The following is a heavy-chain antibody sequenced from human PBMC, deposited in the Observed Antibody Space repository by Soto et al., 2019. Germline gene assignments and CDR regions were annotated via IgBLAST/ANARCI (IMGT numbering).Heavy chain of an antibody. CDR3: ARTYYDFWSGYYGWFDP. D-gene: IGHD3-3*01. Sequence: PSETLSLTCTVSGGSISSSSYYWGWIRQPPGKGLEWIGSIYYSGSTYYNPSLKSRVTISVDTSKNQFSLKLSSVTAADTAVYYCARTYYDFWSGYYGWFDPWGQGTLVTVS. V-gene: IGHV4-39*01. J-gene: IGHJ5*02. CDR1: GGSISSSSYY. CDR2: IYYSGST.